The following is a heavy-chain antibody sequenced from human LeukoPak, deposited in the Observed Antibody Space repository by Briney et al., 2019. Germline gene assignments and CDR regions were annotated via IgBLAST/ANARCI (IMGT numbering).Heavy chain of an antibody. D-gene: IGHD3-3*01. Sequence: ASVKVSCKASGYTFTSYGISWVRQAPGQGLEWMGWISAYNGNTNYAQKLQGRVTMTTDTSTSTAYMALRSLRSDDTAVYYCAREPGWSGYYKTSYYYYGMDVWGQGTTVTVSS. J-gene: IGHJ6*02. CDR2: ISAYNGNT. V-gene: IGHV1-18*01. CDR3: AREPGWSGYYKTSYYYYGMDV. CDR1: GYTFTSYG.